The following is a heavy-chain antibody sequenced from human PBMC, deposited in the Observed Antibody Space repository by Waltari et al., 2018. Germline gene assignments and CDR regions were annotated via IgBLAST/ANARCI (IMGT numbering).Heavy chain of an antibody. D-gene: IGHD1-26*01. Sequence: QVQLQESGPGLVKPSETLSLTYTVSGGSISSYYWSWIRQPPGKGLEWIGYIYYRWSTNDNPSLKSRVTISVDTSKNQCSLKLSSVTAADTAVYYCAREVGYSGSHNYYYYGMDVWGQGTTVTVSS. J-gene: IGHJ6*02. CDR2: IYYRWST. CDR1: GGSISSYY. CDR3: AREVGYSGSHNYYYYGMDV. V-gene: IGHV4-59*01.